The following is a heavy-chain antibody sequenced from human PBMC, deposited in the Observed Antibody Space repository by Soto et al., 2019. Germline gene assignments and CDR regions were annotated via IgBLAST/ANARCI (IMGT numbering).Heavy chain of an antibody. J-gene: IGHJ4*02. D-gene: IGHD3-22*01. Sequence: SGGSLRLSCAASGFTFSSYGMHWVRQAPGKGLEWVAVIWYDGSNKYYADSVKGRFTISRDNSKNTLYLQMNSLRAEDTAVYYCARSGYYDSSGAFDYWGQGTLVTVSS. CDR2: IWYDGSNK. CDR1: GFTFSSYG. CDR3: ARSGYYDSSGAFDY. V-gene: IGHV3-33*01.